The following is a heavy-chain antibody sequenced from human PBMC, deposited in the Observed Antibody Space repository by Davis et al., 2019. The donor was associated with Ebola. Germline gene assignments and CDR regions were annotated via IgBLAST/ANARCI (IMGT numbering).Heavy chain of an antibody. CDR2: IYYSGST. J-gene: IGHJ6*02. CDR3: ARARFGVVSNYYYYYGMDV. CDR1: GRSISSYY. V-gene: IGHV4-59*01. D-gene: IGHD3-3*01. Sequence: SETLSLTCTVSGRSISSYYWSWIRQPPGKGLEWIGYIYYSGSTNYNPSLKSRVTISVDTSKNQFSLKLSSVTAADTAVYYCARARFGVVSNYYYYYGMDVWGQGTTVTVSS.